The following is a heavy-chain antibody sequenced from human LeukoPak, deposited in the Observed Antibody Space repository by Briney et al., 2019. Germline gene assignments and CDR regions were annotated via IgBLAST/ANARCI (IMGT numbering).Heavy chain of an antibody. CDR1: GGSISNTNW. CDR2: VSLAGQT. J-gene: IGHJ3*01. D-gene: IGHD2-15*01. Sequence: TSETLSLTCDVSGGSISNTNWWSWVRQPPGQGLEWIGEVSLAGQTNYNPSLNGRVTMSLDESSNQLSLKLTSVTAADTAIYYCARSEEGRFYDSAGYCEPFDLWGQGIMVIVSS. V-gene: IGHV4-4*02. CDR3: ARSEEGRFYDSAGYCEPFDL.